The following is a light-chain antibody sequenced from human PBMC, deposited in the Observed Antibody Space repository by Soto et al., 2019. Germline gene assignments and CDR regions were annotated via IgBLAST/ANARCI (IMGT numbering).Light chain of an antibody. CDR1: SSNIGAGSD. CDR2: GNT. J-gene: IGLJ1*01. Sequence: QSALTQPPSISGAPGQRVTISCTGSSSNIGAGSDVHWYHQLPGTAPKLLIYGNTNRPSGVPDRFSGSKSGTSASLAIAGLQTEDGGDYYCQTYDSSLSGLYVFGTGTKVNVL. CDR3: QTYDSSLSGLYV. V-gene: IGLV1-40*01.